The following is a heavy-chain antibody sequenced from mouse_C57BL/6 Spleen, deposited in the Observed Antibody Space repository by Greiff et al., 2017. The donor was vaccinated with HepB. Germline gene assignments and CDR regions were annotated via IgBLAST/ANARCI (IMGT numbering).Heavy chain of an antibody. CDR1: GYTFTDYE. D-gene: IGHD6-1*01. CDR2: IDPETGGT. Sequence: LQESGAELVRPGASVTLSCKASGYTFTDYEMHWVKQTPVHGLEWIGAIDPETGGTAYNQKFKGKAILTADKSSSTAYMELRSLTSEDSAVYYCTFGAALYAMDYWGQGTSVTVSS. V-gene: IGHV1-15*01. J-gene: IGHJ4*01. CDR3: TFGAALYAMDY.